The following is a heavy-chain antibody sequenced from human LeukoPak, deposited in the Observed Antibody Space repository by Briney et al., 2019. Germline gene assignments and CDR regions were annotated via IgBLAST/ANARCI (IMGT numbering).Heavy chain of an antibody. D-gene: IGHD3-16*01. CDR3: ARETSQKGAHYMDV. CDR1: GGSISSYY. V-gene: IGHV4-59*01. J-gene: IGHJ6*03. Sequence: SETLSLTCTVSGGSISSYYWSWIRQPPGKGLEWIGYIYYSGSTNYNPSLKSRVTISVDTSRNQFSLKLSSVTAADTAVYYCARETSQKGAHYMDVWGKGTTVTISS. CDR2: IYYSGST.